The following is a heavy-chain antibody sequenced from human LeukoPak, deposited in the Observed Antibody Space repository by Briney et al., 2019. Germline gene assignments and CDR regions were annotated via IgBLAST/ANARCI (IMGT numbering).Heavy chain of an antibody. V-gene: IGHV3-15*01. CDR2: VKSKTNGGTT. CDR1: GFTFSDYY. Sequence: GGSLRLSCAASGFTFSDYYMSWIRQAPGKGPEWVGRVKSKTNGGTTDYAAPVKGRFTISRDDSINTLYLQMNSLQTEDTAVYYCTTDPSGSSSFDYWGQGTLVTVSS. CDR3: TTDPSGSSSFDY. D-gene: IGHD6-6*01. J-gene: IGHJ4*02.